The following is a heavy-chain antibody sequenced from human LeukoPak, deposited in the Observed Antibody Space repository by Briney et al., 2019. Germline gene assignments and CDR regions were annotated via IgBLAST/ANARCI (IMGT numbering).Heavy chain of an antibody. Sequence: GGSLRLSCAASGFTFSTYWMTWVCQAPGKGLEWVANIKWDGIETYYVDSVKGRFAISRNNAKNSLYLQMNNLRDEDTAVYYCAKNHVTVPNGDWFGPWGQGTLVTVSS. J-gene: IGHJ5*02. D-gene: IGHD4-11*01. CDR2: IKWDGIET. CDR1: GFTFSTYW. CDR3: AKNHVTVPNGDWFGP. V-gene: IGHV3-7*01.